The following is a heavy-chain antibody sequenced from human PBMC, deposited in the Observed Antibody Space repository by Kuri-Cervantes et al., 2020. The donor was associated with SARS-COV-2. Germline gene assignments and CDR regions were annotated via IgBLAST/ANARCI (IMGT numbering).Heavy chain of an antibody. CDR2: IYFSGQT. J-gene: IGHJ4*02. Sequence: SETLSLTCTVSGGSVDNKNYFWHWIRQPPGKGLEWIGKIYFSGQTHYSPSLRSRVTISLDTSKSQFSLSLNSLTAADTAVYFCARDPYRGKSTFDYWGQGTLVTVSS. CDR1: GGSVDNKNYF. D-gene: IGHD2-21*01. CDR3: ARDPYRGKSTFDY. V-gene: IGHV4-39*07.